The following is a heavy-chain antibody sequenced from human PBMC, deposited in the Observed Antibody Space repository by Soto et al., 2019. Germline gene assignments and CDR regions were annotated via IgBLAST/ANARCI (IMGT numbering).Heavy chain of an antibody. J-gene: IGHJ6*03. V-gene: IGHV3-33*01. CDR1: GFTFSSYG. Sequence: LRLSCAASGFTFSSYGMHWVRQAPGKGLEWVAVIWYDGSNKYYADSVKGRFTISRDNSKNTLYLQMNSLRAEDTAVYYCARDRQQLVYYYYYMDVWGKGTTVTVSS. CDR3: ARDRQQLVYYYYYMDV. CDR2: IWYDGSNK. D-gene: IGHD6-13*01.